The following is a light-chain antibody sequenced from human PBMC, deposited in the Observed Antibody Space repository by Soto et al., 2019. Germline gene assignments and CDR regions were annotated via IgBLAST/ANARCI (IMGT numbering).Light chain of an antibody. CDR2: GAS. CDR3: QQYNNWPPWT. Sequence: EIVMTQSPATLSVNPGERATLSCRVSQSVSSNLAWYQQKPGQAPRLLIYGASTRATGIPARFSGSGSGTEFTLTISSLQSEDFAVYYCQQYNNWPPWTFGQGTKVDI. CDR1: QSVSSN. V-gene: IGKV3-15*01. J-gene: IGKJ1*01.